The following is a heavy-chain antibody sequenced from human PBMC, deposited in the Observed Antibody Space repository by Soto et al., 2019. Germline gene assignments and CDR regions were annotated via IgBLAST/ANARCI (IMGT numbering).Heavy chain of an antibody. CDR2: ISHSGST. D-gene: IGHD5-18*01. J-gene: IGHJ4*02. CDR1: GGSISSSAYY. Sequence: QVQLQESGPGLVKPSQTLSLTCTVSGGSISSSAYYWSWIRQHPGKGLEWIGYISHSGSTYYNPSLKSRVIISVDTSKNQVSLSLTSVTAADTAVYYCAREYTYGSNFFDCWGQGARVTVSS. CDR3: AREYTYGSNFFDC. V-gene: IGHV4-31*03.